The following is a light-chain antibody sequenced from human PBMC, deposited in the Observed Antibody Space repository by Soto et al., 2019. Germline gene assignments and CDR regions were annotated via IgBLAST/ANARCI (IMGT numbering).Light chain of an antibody. CDR1: QTISNIY. CDR3: QQFSTSPYT. CDR2: DAS. Sequence: EILFTQSPGTLSLSPVDRATLSCRASQTISNIYLVWYQQRPGQAPRLLIYDASIRASGIPDRFSGGGSGTDFTLTISRLEPEDFAVYWRQQFSTSPYTFGQGTKVDIK. V-gene: IGKV3-20*01. J-gene: IGKJ2*01.